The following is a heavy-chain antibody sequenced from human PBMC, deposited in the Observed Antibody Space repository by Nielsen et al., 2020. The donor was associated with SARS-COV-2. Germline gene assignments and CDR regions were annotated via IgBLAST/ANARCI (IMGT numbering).Heavy chain of an antibody. D-gene: IGHD3-10*02. CDR2: ISYDGSNK. Sequence: GESLKISCAVSGFTFSSYAMHWVRQAPGKGLEWVAVISYDGSNKYYADSVKGRFTISRDNSKNTLYLQINSLRAEDTAVYYCARDMCYWGQGTLVTVSS. V-gene: IGHV3-30-3*01. J-gene: IGHJ4*02. CDR3: ARDMCY. CDR1: GFTFSSYA.